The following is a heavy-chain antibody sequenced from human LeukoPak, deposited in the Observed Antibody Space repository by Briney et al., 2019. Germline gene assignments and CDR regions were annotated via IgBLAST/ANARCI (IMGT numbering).Heavy chain of an antibody. CDR1: GYTFTSYD. D-gene: IGHD3-10*01. Sequence: ASVNVSCKASGYTFTSYDINWVRQATGQGLGWMGWMNPNSGNTGYAQKFQVRVTMTRNTSISTAYMELSSMRAEDTAVYYCARRGRVRGAIWFDPWGQGTLVTVSS. CDR2: MNPNSGNT. CDR3: ARRGRVRGAIWFDP. J-gene: IGHJ5*02. V-gene: IGHV1-8*01.